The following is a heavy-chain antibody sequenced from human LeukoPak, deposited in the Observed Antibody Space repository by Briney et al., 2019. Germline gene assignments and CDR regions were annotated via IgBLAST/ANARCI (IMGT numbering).Heavy chain of an antibody. CDR3: AREAIAAPYPDY. V-gene: IGHV4-4*07. Sequence: PSETLSLTCTVSGGSISHYYWTWIRQPAGKGLEWIGRIYTSGSTSYNPSLKSRVTMSVDTSKNQFSLKLSSVTAADTAVYYCAREAIAAPYPDYWGRGTLVTVSS. J-gene: IGHJ4*02. CDR1: GGSISHYY. CDR2: IYTSGST. D-gene: IGHD6-13*01.